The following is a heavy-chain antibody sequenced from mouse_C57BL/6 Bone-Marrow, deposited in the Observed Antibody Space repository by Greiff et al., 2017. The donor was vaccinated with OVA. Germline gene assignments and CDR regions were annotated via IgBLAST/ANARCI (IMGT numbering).Heavy chain of an antibody. V-gene: IGHV1-74*01. Sequence: QVQLQQPGAELVKPGASVKVSCKASGYTFTSYWMHWVKQRPGQGLEWIGRINPSDSDTNYNQKFKGKATLTVDKSSSNAYMQLSSLESEDSAVYYCEIETGTAWFAYWGQGTLVTVSA. D-gene: IGHD4-1*01. CDR1: GYTFTSYW. CDR2: INPSDSDT. J-gene: IGHJ3*01. CDR3: EIETGTAWFAY.